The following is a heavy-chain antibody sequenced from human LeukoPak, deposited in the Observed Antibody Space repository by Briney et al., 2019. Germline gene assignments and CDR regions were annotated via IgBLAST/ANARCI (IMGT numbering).Heavy chain of an antibody. D-gene: IGHD4-17*01. CDR3: ARGVTGNYGDYLNWFDP. V-gene: IGHV4-59*12. CDR1: GGSISSYY. CDR2: IYYSGST. Sequence: SETLSLTCTVSGGSISSYYWSWIRQPPGKGLEWIGYIYYSGSTNYNPSLKSRVTISVDTSKNQFSLKLSSVTAADTAVYYCARGVTGNYGDYLNWFDPWGQGTLVTVSS. J-gene: IGHJ5*02.